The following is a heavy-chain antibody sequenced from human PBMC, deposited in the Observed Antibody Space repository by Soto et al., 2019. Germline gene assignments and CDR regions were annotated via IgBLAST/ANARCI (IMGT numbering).Heavy chain of an antibody. J-gene: IGHJ5*02. CDR1: GGSISSNY. CDR2: IYYSGRT. CDR3: ARGYCSSTSCYIWDNWFDP. Sequence: PSETLSLTCTVSGGSISSNYWSWIRQPPGKGLEWIGYIYYSGRTNYNPSLKSRVTISVDTSKNQFSLKLSSVTAADTAVYYCARGYCSSTSCYIWDNWFDPWGQGTLVTVSS. D-gene: IGHD2-2*02. V-gene: IGHV4-59*01.